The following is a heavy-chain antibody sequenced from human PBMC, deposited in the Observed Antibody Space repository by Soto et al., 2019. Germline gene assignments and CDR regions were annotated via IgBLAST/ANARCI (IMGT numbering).Heavy chain of an antibody. D-gene: IGHD4-17*01. CDR2: ISYDGSNK. Sequence: QVRLVESGGGVVQPGRSLRLSCAASGFTFSIYGMHWVRQAPGKGLEWVAVISYDGSNKYYADSVKGRFTISRDNSKNTLYLQMNSLRVEDTAVYYCAKEKDYGPKLYYFDYWGQGTLVTVSS. V-gene: IGHV3-30*18. J-gene: IGHJ4*02. CDR1: GFTFSIYG. CDR3: AKEKDYGPKLYYFDY.